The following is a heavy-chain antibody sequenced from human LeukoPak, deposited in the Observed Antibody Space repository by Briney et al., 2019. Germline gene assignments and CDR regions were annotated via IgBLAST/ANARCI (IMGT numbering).Heavy chain of an antibody. CDR3: ARGLYSSSWYYSGYYFDY. Sequence: PSETLSLTCTVSGGSISSYYWSWIRQPPGKGLERIGYIYYSGSTNYNPSLKNRVTISVDTSKNQFSLKLSSVTAADTAVYYCARGLYSSSWYYSGYYFDYWGQGTLVTVAS. V-gene: IGHV4-59*01. CDR2: IYYSGST. J-gene: IGHJ4*02. CDR1: GGSISSYY. D-gene: IGHD6-13*01.